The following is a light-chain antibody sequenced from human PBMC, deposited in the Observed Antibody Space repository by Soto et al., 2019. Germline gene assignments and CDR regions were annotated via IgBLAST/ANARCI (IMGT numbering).Light chain of an antibody. Sequence: DIVMTQSPLSLSVTPGEPASISCRSSQSLLHTSGDNYLDWYLQRPGQSPQLLIYLGSKRASGVSERVSGSVSGTRFTLRISIVEAEDVGLYYCMQAQQIPRTFVQGTKVDIK. J-gene: IGKJ1*01. CDR1: QSLLHTSGDNY. V-gene: IGKV2-28*01. CDR2: LGS. CDR3: MQAQQIPRT.